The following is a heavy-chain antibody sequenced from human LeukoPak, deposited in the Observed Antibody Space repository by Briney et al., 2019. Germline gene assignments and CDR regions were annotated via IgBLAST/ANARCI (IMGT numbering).Heavy chain of an antibody. CDR1: RGTFNDYA. Sequence: GSSVKVSCKASRGTFNDYAITWVRQAPGQGLEWMGRIIPLLGVAKYAQKFQGRVTITADKSTSTAYLELTSLRSEDTALYYCARGYDNTGFLDYWGQGTLVTASS. CDR2: IIPLLGVA. V-gene: IGHV1-69*04. D-gene: IGHD3-22*01. J-gene: IGHJ4*02. CDR3: ARGYDNTGFLDY.